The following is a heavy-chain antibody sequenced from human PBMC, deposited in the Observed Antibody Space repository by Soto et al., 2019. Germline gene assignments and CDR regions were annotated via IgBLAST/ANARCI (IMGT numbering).Heavy chain of an antibody. CDR2: ISTSGSAI. CDR3: AKISDSTGFYDL. D-gene: IGHD3-22*01. Sequence: PGGSLRLSCAASGFTFSSYSLNWVRQAPGKGLEWVSYISTSGSAINYADSVKGRFTIARENAKSFLYLQMNALRAEDTARYYCAKISDSTGFYDLWGQGTPVTVSS. CDR1: GFTFSSYS. J-gene: IGHJ4*02. V-gene: IGHV3-48*04.